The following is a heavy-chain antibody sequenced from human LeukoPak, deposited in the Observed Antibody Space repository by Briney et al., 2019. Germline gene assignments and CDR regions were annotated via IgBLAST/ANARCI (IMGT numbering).Heavy chain of an antibody. CDR3: AKGSLYDSSGYYYPDY. J-gene: IGHJ4*02. Sequence: GGSLRLSCAASGFTFSTYAMSWVRQAPGKGLEWVSGISGSGGGTYYADSVKGRFTISRDNFKNTLYLQMNSLRAEDTAVYYCAKGSLYDSSGYYYPDYWGQENLVTVSS. CDR1: GFTFSTYA. V-gene: IGHV3-23*01. D-gene: IGHD3-22*01. CDR2: ISGSGGGT.